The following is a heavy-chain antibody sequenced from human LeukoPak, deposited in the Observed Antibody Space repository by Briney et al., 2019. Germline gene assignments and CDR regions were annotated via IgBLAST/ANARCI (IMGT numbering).Heavy chain of an antibody. CDR1: GFTFSNYW. CDR2: IKPSGSEK. V-gene: IGHV3-7*01. Sequence: GGSLRLSCEGSGFTFSNYWMTWVRQAPEKGLEWVANIKPSGSEKHYADSVEGRFTISRDNAKNSLYLQMNSLRAEDTAVYYCARDLDTYVVLTAYDTFDIWGQGTVVTVSS. CDR3: ARDLDTYVVLTAYDTFDI. D-gene: IGHD2-21*02. J-gene: IGHJ3*02.